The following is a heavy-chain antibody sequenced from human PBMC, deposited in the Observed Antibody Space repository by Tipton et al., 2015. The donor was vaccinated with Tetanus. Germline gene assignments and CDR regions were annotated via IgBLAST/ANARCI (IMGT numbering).Heavy chain of an antibody. J-gene: IGHJ2*01. D-gene: IGHD3-3*01. CDR1: GGSIISADHY. CDR2: IYYSGTT. V-gene: IGHV4-30-4*01. CDR3: ARDPAVLRFLEWLPDWYFAL. Sequence: TLSLTCTVSGGSIISADHYWSWIRQPPGKGLEWIGYIYYSGTTYYSPSLKSRVTISVDTSNNHFSLKLSSVTAADTAVYYCARDPAVLRFLEWLPDWYFALWGRGTLVTVSS.